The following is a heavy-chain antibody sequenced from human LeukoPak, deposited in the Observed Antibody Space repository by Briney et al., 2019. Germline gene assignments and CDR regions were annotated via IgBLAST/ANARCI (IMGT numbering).Heavy chain of an antibody. CDR2: MSPYSDNT. J-gene: IGHJ3*02. V-gene: IGHV1-8*02. CDR1: EYTFTDYY. CDR3: ARGGSFDI. Sequence: AASVKVSCKASEYTFTDYYIHWVRQAPGQGLEWMAWMSPYSDNTGSAQKFQGRVIMTRNTSISTAYMELNSLTSEDTAIYYCARGGSFDIWGQGTMVTVS.